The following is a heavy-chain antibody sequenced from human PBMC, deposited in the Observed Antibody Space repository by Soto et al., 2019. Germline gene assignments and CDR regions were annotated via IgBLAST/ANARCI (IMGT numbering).Heavy chain of an antibody. Sequence: SETLSLTCAVYGGSFSGYYWSWIRQPPGKGLEWIGYIYYSGSTNYNPSLKSRVTISVDTSKNQFSLKLSSVTAADTAVYYCARGDAVLLWFGELLPSGAYYMDVWGKGTTVTVSS. V-gene: IGHV4-59*01. CDR1: GGSFSGYY. CDR2: IYYSGST. J-gene: IGHJ6*03. D-gene: IGHD3-10*01. CDR3: ARGDAVLLWFGELLPSGAYYMDV.